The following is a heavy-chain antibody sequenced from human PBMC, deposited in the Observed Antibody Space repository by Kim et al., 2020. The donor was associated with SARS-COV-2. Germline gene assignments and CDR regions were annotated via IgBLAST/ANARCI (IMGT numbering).Heavy chain of an antibody. J-gene: IGHJ6*02. Sequence: GGSLRLSCAASGFTFDDYTMHWVRQAPGKGLEWVSLISWDGGSTYYADSVKGRFTISRDNSKNSLYLQMNSLRTEDTALYYCAKETINDYGDYGRGAGLYGMDVWGQGTTVTVSS. V-gene: IGHV3-43*01. CDR1: GFTFDDYT. CDR2: ISWDGGST. D-gene: IGHD4-17*01. CDR3: AKETINDYGDYGRGAGLYGMDV.